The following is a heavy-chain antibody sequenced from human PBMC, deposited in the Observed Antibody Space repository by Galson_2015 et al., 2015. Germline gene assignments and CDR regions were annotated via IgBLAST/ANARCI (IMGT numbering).Heavy chain of an antibody. CDR2: ILSGGST. V-gene: IGHV3-23*01. CDR3: ARRVECAFDV. J-gene: IGHJ3*01. Sequence: SLRLSCAASGFTFSPYTMGWVRQAPGKGLEWVSAILSGGSTSYTDSVRGRFSISRDDSKNTVYLQMNSLTAEDAAVYYCARRVECAFDVWGQGTMVTVSS. D-gene: IGHD3-3*01. CDR1: GFTFSPYT.